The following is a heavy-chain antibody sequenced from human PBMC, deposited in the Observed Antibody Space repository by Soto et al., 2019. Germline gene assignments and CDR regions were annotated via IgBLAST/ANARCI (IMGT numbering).Heavy chain of an antibody. CDR2: ISYDGSNQ. CDR1: GLTFNIYG. Sequence: GGSVRLSCAASGLTFNIYGMHWVRQAPDKGLEWVALISYDGSNQYYADSVKGRFTISRDNSKNTLFLQMNSLRADDTAVYYCAKDQASGQGSFDSWGQGTLVTVSS. V-gene: IGHV3-30*18. CDR3: AKDQASGQGSFDS. J-gene: IGHJ4*02.